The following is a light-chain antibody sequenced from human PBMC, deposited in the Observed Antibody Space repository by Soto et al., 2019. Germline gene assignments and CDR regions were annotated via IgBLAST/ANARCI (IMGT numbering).Light chain of an antibody. Sequence: DIQMTQSPSSLSASVGDRVTITCRASQSTTTYLNWYQQKPGKAPKLLIYGASTLHSGVPSRFSGSGSGTDFTLTISSLQPEDFATYYCQQSYGTPLTFGGGTKVEIK. CDR1: QSTTTY. CDR2: GAS. J-gene: IGKJ4*01. CDR3: QQSYGTPLT. V-gene: IGKV1-39*01.